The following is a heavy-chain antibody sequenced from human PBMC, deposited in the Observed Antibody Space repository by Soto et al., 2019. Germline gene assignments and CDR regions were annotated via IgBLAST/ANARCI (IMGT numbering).Heavy chain of an antibody. CDR2: IIPIFGNT. Sequence: ASVKVSCKASGGTFSSYAISWVRQAPGKGLEWMGGIIPIFGNTGYAQKFQGRVTMTRNTAISTAYMELSSLRSEDTAVYYCARDQSSGSYQLVFDYWGQGTLVTVSS. J-gene: IGHJ4*02. CDR1: GGTFSSYA. CDR3: ARDQSSGSYQLVFDY. D-gene: IGHD1-26*01. V-gene: IGHV1-8*02.